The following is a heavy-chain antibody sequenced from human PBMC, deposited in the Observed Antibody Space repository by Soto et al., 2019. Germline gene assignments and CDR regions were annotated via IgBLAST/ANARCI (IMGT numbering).Heavy chain of an antibody. Sequence: GYYWSWIRQHPGKGLEWIGYIYYSGSTYYNPSLKSRVTISVDTSKNQFSLKLSSVTAADTAVYYCARERVVVAATRHHYFDYWGQGTLVTVYS. D-gene: IGHD2-15*01. CDR3: ARERVVVAATRHHYFDY. V-gene: IGHV4-31*02. J-gene: IGHJ4*02. CDR2: IYYSGST. CDR1: GYY.